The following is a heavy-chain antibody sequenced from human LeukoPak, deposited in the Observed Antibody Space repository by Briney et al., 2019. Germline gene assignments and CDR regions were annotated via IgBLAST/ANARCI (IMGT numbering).Heavy chain of an antibody. J-gene: IGHJ4*02. CDR3: AREESFQDSNGYSYYFHS. CDR1: GGSIGWDY. CDR2: IYKSGST. D-gene: IGHD3-22*01. Sequence: SETLSLTCTVSGGSIGWDYWSWIRQSAGKGLEWIGRIYKSGSTNYNPSFRRRVTMSVDTSKNQFSLHVTSVTAADTAVYYCAREESFQDSNGYSYYFHSWGQGSLVTVSS. V-gene: IGHV4-4*07.